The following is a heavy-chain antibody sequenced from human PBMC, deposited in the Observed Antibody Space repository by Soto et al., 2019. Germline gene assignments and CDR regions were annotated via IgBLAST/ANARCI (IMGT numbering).Heavy chain of an antibody. V-gene: IGHV3-48*03. D-gene: IGHD5-12*01. J-gene: IGHJ3*01. CDR1: GFAFNSYE. CDR2: IKSGGNTK. Sequence: PXGSLRLSCAASGFAFNSYEMDWVRQAPGKGLEWVANIKSGGNTKFYVDSVKGRFTISRDDAKNSLYLDMNSLGAEDTAVYYCVKEKSVMYSGYDAFDVWGQGTMVTVSS. CDR3: VKEKSVMYSGYDAFDV.